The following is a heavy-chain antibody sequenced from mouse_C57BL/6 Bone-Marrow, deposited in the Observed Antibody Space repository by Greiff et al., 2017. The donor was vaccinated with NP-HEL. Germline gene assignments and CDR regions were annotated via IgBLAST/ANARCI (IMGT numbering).Heavy chain of an antibody. V-gene: IGHV14-4*01. D-gene: IGHD1-1*01. J-gene: IGHJ4*01. CDR2: IAPENGDT. Sequence: EVQRVESGAELVRPGASVKLSCTVSGFNIKDDYMHWVQQRPEQGLEWIGWIAPENGDTEYASKFQGKATITAETSSNTAYLQRSSLTSEDTAVYYCTTGGSSPYAMDYWGQGTSVTVSS. CDR1: GFNIKDDY. CDR3: TTGGSSPYAMDY.